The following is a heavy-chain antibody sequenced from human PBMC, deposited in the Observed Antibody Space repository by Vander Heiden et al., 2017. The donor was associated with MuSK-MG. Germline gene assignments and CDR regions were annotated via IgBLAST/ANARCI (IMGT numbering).Heavy chain of an antibody. J-gene: IGHJ4*02. CDR3: ARTYSSSWCYFDY. D-gene: IGHD6-13*01. CDR2: IYHSGST. V-gene: IGHV4-38-2*01. CDR1: GSSISTGYY. Sequence: QVQLQESGPGLVMPSETLSSTCAVSGSSISTGYYWGWIRQPPGKGLEWIGSIYHSGSTYYNPSLKSRVTISVDTSKNQFSLKLSSVTAADTAVYYCARTYSSSWCYFDYWGQGTLVTVSS.